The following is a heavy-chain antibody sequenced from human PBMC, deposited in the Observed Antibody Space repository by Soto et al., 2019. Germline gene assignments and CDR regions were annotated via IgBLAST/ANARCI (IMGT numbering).Heavy chain of an antibody. J-gene: IGHJ4*02. CDR3: AKAGAEYYDFWSGYSLFDY. V-gene: IGHV3-23*01. D-gene: IGHD3-3*01. CDR1: GFTFSSYA. Sequence: GGSLRLSCAASGFTFSSYAMSWVRQAPGKGLEWVSAISGSGGSTYYADSVKGRFTISRDNSKNTLYLQMNSLRAEDTAVYYCAKAGAEYYDFWSGYSLFDYWGQGTLVTVSS. CDR2: ISGSGGST.